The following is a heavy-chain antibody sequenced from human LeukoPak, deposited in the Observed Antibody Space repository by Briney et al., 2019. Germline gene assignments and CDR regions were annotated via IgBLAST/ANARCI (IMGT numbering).Heavy chain of an antibody. V-gene: IGHV4-59*08. CDR1: GGSISSYY. D-gene: IGHD3-3*01. J-gene: IGHJ4*02. Sequence: SETLSLTCTVSGGSISSYYWSWIRQPPGKGLEWIGYIYYSGSTNYNPSLKSRVTISVDTSKNQFSLKLSSVTAADTAVYYCARLEASITIFRGWPSQNSDYWGQGTLVTVSS. CDR2: IYYSGST. CDR3: ARLEASITIFRGWPSQNSDY.